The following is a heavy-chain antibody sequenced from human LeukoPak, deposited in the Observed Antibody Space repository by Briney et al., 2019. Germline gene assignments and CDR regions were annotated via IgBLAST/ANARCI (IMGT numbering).Heavy chain of an antibody. D-gene: IGHD6-19*01. J-gene: IGHJ4*02. CDR2: ISGSGGST. V-gene: IGHV3-23*01. CDR3: AKDRYSSGWYPFDY. CDR1: GFTFSSYA. Sequence: PGGSLRLSCAASGFTFSSYAMSWVRQAPGKGVEWVSAISGSGGSTYYADSVKGRFAISRDNSKSTLYLQVNSLRAEDTAVYYCAKDRYSSGWYPFDYWGQGTLVTVSS.